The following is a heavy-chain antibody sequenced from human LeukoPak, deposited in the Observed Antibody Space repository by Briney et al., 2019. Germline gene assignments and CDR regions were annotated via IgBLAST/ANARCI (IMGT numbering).Heavy chain of an antibody. CDR2: ISSNGGST. Sequence: GGSLRLSXAASGFTFSSYAKHWVRQAPGKGLEYVSAISSNGGSTYYANSVKGRFTISRDNSKNTLYLQMGSLRAEDMAVYYCARGYCSSTSCYRAYYFDYWGQGTLVTVSS. D-gene: IGHD2-2*02. V-gene: IGHV3-64*01. CDR3: ARGYCSSTSCYRAYYFDY. J-gene: IGHJ4*02. CDR1: GFTFSSYA.